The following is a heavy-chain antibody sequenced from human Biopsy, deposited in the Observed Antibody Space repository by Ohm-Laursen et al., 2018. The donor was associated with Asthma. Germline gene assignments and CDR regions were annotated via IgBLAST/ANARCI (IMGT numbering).Heavy chain of an antibody. V-gene: IGHV1-69*01. CDR1: GGTFNTYV. D-gene: IGHD2-2*01. CDR3: ARKAGSCISRTCYSLDF. CDR2: INSVFGTT. J-gene: IGHJ4*02. Sequence: SSVKVSCKSLGGTFNTYVIGWVRQAPGQGLEWVGGINSVFGTTTYPQKFQDRVTITADDSTSTVYMELSSLRSEDTAVYYCARKAGSCISRTCYSLDFWGQGTLATVSS.